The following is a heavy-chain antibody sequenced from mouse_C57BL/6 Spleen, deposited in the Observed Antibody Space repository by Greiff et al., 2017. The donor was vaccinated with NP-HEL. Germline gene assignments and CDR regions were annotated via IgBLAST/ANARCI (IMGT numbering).Heavy chain of an antibody. CDR3: AREGDGYDGDYFDY. CDR2: IYPGSGNT. Sequence: VQVVESGAELVRPGASVKLSCKASGYTFTDYYINWVKQRPGQGLEWIARIYPGSGNTYYNEKFKGKATLTAEKSSSTAYMQLSSLTSEDSAVYFCAREGDGYDGDYFDYWGQGTTLTVSS. J-gene: IGHJ2*01. CDR1: GYTFTDYY. V-gene: IGHV1-76*01. D-gene: IGHD2-2*01.